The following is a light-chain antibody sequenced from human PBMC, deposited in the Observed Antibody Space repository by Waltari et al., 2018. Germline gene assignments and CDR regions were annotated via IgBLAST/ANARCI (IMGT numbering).Light chain of an antibody. Sequence: SLDLTQPPSVSVSPGQTANITCPGDKLGNKYTSWYQQRPGQTPVLVIYEDNKRPSGIPERFSGSNSGNTATLTISGTQVMDEADYYCQTWDSSSDDYVFGTGTQVTVL. J-gene: IGLJ1*01. CDR3: QTWDSSSDDYV. CDR1: KLGNKY. V-gene: IGLV3-1*01. CDR2: EDN.